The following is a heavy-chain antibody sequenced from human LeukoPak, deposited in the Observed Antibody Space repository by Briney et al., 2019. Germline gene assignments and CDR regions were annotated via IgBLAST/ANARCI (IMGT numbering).Heavy chain of an antibody. Sequence: PGGSLRLSCTASGFTFSDHWMSWVRQAPGKGLEWVASIRQDGSEKHYVDSVEGRFIISRDNAKNSLHLQMNSLRAEDTAVYYCAKGSSRPPNAFDIWGQGTLVTVSS. V-gene: IGHV3-7*01. CDR3: AKGSSRPPNAFDI. CDR1: GFTFSDHW. CDR2: IRQDGSEK. J-gene: IGHJ3*02. D-gene: IGHD6-6*01.